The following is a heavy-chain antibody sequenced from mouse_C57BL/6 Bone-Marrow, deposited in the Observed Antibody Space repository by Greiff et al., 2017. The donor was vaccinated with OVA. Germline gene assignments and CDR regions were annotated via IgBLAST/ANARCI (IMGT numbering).Heavy chain of an antibody. D-gene: IGHD1-1*01. CDR3: AKKGYGSSDWYFDV. CDR2: IWRGGST. V-gene: IGHV2-5*01. J-gene: IGHJ1*03. CDR1: GFSLTSYG. Sequence: VQLQQSGPGLVQPSQSLSITCTVSGFSLTSYGVHWVRQSPGKGLEWLGVIWRGGSTDYNAAFMSRLSITKDNSKSQVFFKMNSLQADDTAIYYCAKKGYGSSDWYFDVWGTGTTVTVSS.